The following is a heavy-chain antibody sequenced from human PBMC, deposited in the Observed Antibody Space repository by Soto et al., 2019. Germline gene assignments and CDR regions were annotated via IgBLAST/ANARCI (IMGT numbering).Heavy chain of an antibody. CDR1: GYIFTTYG. J-gene: IGHJ4*02. CDR2: ISAHNGNT. CDR3: ARGRYGDY. D-gene: IGHD1-1*01. Sequence: QVHLVQSGAEVKKPGAPVKVSCKGSGYIFTTYGITWVRQAPGQGLEWMGWISAHNGNTNYAQKLQGRVTVTRETSTSTAYMELRNLRSDDTAVYYCARGRYGDYWGQGALVTVSS. V-gene: IGHV1-18*01.